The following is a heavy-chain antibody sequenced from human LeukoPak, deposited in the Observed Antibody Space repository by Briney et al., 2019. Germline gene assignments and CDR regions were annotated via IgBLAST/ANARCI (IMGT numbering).Heavy chain of an antibody. D-gene: IGHD3-22*01. CDR3: AREGTYYYDSSGPWWFDP. CDR2: IYTSGST. J-gene: IGHJ5*02. Sequence: SETLSLTCTVYGGSISSYYWSWIRQPAGKGLKWIGRIYTSGSTNYNPSLKSRVTMSVDTSKNQFSLKLSSVTAADTAVYYCAREGTYYYDSSGPWWFDPWGQGTLVTVSS. V-gene: IGHV4-4*07. CDR1: GGSISSYY.